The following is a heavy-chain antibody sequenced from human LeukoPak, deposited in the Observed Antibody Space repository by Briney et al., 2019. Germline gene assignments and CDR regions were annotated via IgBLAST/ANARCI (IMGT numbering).Heavy chain of an antibody. V-gene: IGHV3-48*01. CDR1: GFTFSTYS. Sequence: GGSLRLSCAASGFTFSTYSINWVRQAPGKGLEWISFIRHDSSDIYYADSVKGRFTISRDNAKNSLYLQMNSLRAEDTAVYYCAKEDFGWFDPWGQGTLVTVSS. D-gene: IGHD3-10*01. CDR2: IRHDSSDI. CDR3: AKEDFGWFDP. J-gene: IGHJ5*02.